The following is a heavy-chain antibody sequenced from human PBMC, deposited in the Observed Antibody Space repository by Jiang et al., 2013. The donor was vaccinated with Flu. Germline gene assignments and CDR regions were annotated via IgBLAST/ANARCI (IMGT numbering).Heavy chain of an antibody. CDR2: ISGSGGST. J-gene: IGHJ2*01. Sequence: TFSSYAMSWVRQAPGKGLEWVSAISGSGGSTYYADSVKGRFTISRDNSKNTLYLQMNSLRAEDTAVYYCAKVATMIVGLGYFDLWGRGTLVTVSS. V-gene: IGHV3-23*01. CDR3: AKVATMIVGLGYFDL. CDR1: TFSSYA. D-gene: IGHD3-22*01.